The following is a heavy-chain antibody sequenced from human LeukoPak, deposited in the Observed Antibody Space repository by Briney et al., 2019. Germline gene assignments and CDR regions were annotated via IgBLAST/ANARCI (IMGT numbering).Heavy chain of an antibody. D-gene: IGHD3-10*01. CDR3: ARGFLSTMVRGVMPNWFDP. CDR1: GGTFSSYA. CDR2: IIPIFGTA. Sequence: ASVKVSCKASGGTFSSYAISWVRQAPGQGLEWMGGIIPIFGTANYAQKFQGRVTITTDESTSTAYMELSSLRSEDTAVYYCARGFLSTMVRGVMPNWFDPWGQGTLVTVSS. V-gene: IGHV1-69*05. J-gene: IGHJ5*02.